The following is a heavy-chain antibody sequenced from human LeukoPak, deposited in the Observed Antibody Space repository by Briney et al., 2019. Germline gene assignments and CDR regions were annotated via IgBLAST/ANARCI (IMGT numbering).Heavy chain of an antibody. CDR1: TXTXYY. CDR2: INPNSGGT. V-gene: IGHV1-2*02. CDR3: AXXXXXAXXXXMDY. Sequence: TXTXYYMHWVRQAPGQGLEGMGWINPNSGGTNYAQKFQGRVTMTRDTSISTAYMELSRLRSDDTAVYYCAXXXXXAXXXXMDYWGXGXLVTVSS. J-gene: IGHJ4*02.